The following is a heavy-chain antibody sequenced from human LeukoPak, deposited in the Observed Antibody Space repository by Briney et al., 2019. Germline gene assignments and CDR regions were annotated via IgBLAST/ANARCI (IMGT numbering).Heavy chain of an antibody. D-gene: IGHD2-2*01. CDR2: INPNSGGT. CDR1: GYTFTSYA. J-gene: IGHJ6*02. CDR3: ARDLVVDSAAYYYGIDV. Sequence: ASVKVSCKASGYTFTSYAINWVRQAPGQGLEWKGRINPNSGGTNYAQKFQGRVTMTTDKSTSTAYMELSSLRSEDSVAYCCARDLVVDSAAYYYGIDVWGQRTTVTASS. V-gene: IGHV1-2*05.